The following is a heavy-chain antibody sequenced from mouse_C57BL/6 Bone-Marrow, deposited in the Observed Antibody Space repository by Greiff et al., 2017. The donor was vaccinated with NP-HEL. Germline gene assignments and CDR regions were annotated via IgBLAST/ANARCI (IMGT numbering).Heavy chain of an antibody. D-gene: IGHD3-3*01. V-gene: IGHV5-6*01. CDR3: ARHGWTRGYAMDY. CDR1: GFTFSSYG. J-gene: IGHJ4*01. CDR2: ICRGGSCT. Sequence: EVQVVESGGDLVKPGGSLKLSCAASGFTFSSYGMSWVRQTPDKRLEWVATICRGGSCTYYPDSVKGRFTISIDNAKNTLYLQMSSLKSEDTAMYDCARHGWTRGYAMDYWGQGTSVTVSS.